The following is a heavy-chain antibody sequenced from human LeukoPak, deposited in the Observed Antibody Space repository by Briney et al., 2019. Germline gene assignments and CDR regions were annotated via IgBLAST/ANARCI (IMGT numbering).Heavy chain of an antibody. CDR1: GYTFTRHY. Sequence: ASVKVSCKSSGYTFTRHYLHWVRQAPGQGLEWVGLINPTGTSSWSAQKFQGRVTLTRDMSTSTDYMELSSLRSEDTAVYYCARDDSTYQHYMDVWGKGTTVTVSS. V-gene: IGHV1-46*01. CDR3: ARDDSTYQHYMDV. CDR2: INPTGTSS. D-gene: IGHD4-11*01. J-gene: IGHJ6*03.